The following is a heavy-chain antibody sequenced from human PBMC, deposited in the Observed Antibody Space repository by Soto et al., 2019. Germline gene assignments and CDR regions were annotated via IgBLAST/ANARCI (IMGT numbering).Heavy chain of an antibody. J-gene: IGHJ5*02. CDR3: ARGLNTMDSQPKENWFDP. CDR1: GGSISSYY. Sequence: ASETLSLTCTVSGGSISSYYWGWIRQPPGKGLEWIGYIYYSGSTNYNPSLKSRVTVSVDTSKNQFSLKLSSVTAADTAVYYCARGLNTMDSQPKENWFDPWGQETLVTVSS. CDR2: IYYSGST. D-gene: IGHD3-10*01. V-gene: IGHV4-59*01.